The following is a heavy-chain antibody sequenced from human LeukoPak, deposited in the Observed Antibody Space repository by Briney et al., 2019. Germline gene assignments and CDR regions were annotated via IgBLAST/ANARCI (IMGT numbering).Heavy chain of an antibody. CDR1: GGSVSGGSISSYY. V-gene: IGHV4-39*01. CDR3: ARLGTEDFWSGYPNYYYMDV. Sequence: SETLSLTCTVSGGSVSGGSISSYYWGWIRQPPGKGLEWIGSIYYSGSTYYNPSLKSRVTISVDTSKNQFSLKLSSVTAADTAVYYCARLGTEDFWSGYPNYYYMDVWGKGTTVTVSS. J-gene: IGHJ6*03. D-gene: IGHD3-3*01. CDR2: IYYSGST.